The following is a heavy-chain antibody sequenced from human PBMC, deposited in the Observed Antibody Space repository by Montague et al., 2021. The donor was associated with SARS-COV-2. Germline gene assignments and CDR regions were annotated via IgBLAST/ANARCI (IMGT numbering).Heavy chain of an antibody. Sequence: SETLSLTCTVSGYSISSGYYWGRFRQPPGKGLEWIGSIYHSGSTSYNPSLKSRVTISVDTSKNQFSPKLSTVTAADTAVYYCARGVRYYDFWCCRAQTSPDYWGQGTLVTVSS. J-gene: IGHJ4*02. D-gene: IGHD3-3*01. CDR2: IYHSGST. CDR3: ARGVRYYDFWCCRAQTSPDY. V-gene: IGHV4-38-2*02. CDR1: GYSISSGYY.